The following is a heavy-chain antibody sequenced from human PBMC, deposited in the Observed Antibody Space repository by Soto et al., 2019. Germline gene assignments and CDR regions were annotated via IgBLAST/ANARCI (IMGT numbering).Heavy chain of an antibody. CDR3: ARGAQIPSLRRYHLDL. V-gene: IGHV4-59*11. CDR1: DDSMDSHF. Sequence: QVQLQESGPGLVRPSETLSLTCTVSDDSMDSHFWTWIRKPPGRGLEWIGFVYFTGSTTYNPSLKSRLTMSIDTSKKQFSLKLSSLTAADTAVYYCARGAQIPSLRRYHLDLWGQGTLVTVSS. D-gene: IGHD1-20*01. CDR2: VYFTGST. J-gene: IGHJ5*02.